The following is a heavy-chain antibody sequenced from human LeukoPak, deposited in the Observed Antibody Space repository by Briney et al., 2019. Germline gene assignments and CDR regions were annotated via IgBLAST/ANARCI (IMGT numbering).Heavy chain of an antibody. CDR1: GFTFSSYW. Sequence: GGSLRLSCAASGFTFSSYWMSWVRQAPGKGLEWVANIRQDGSEKYYVDSVKGRFTISRDNAKNSLYLQMNSLRAEDTAVYYCARDMRRVAGSSGYYYYYYMDVWGKGTTVTVSS. V-gene: IGHV3-7*01. D-gene: IGHD3-10*01. CDR2: IRQDGSEK. J-gene: IGHJ6*03. CDR3: ARDMRRVAGSSGYYYYYYMDV.